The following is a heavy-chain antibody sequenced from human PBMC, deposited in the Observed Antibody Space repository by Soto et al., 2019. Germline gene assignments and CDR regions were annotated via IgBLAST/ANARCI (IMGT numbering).Heavy chain of an antibody. V-gene: IGHV5-51*01. Sequence: PXASLKLSCNTCGFTCTTTLIGLVLQMPGKGLELMGVIYPGDSDTRYDPSFQGQVTISADKSISTTFLQWSSLTASDTAIYYCARNGGYFGLDNWFDAWGQGTLVTVSS. D-gene: IGHD3-9*01. CDR2: IYPGDSDT. CDR1: GFTCTTTL. J-gene: IGHJ5*02. CDR3: ARNGGYFGLDNWFDA.